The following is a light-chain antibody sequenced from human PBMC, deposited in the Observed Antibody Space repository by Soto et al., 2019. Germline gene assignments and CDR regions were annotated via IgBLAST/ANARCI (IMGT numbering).Light chain of an antibody. V-gene: IGLV4-69*01. CDR1: SEHSSFA. J-gene: IGLJ1*01. CDR2: FNIDGSH. Sequence: QLVLTQSPSASASLGASVKLTCTLSSEHSSFAVAWHQQQPGRGPRYLMKFNIDGSHNKGAGIPDRFSGSSSGAERYLTISNLLSEDEADYYCQSWGTDIPYVFGTGTKVTVL. CDR3: QSWGTDIPYV.